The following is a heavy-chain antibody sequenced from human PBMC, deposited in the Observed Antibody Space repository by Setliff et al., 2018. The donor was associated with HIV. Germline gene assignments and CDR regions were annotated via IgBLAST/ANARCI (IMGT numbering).Heavy chain of an antibody. V-gene: IGHV7-4-1*02. CDR1: GFTFTSSA. CDR2: INTNTGNP. CDR3: ARTVVVVAANGYYYMDV. J-gene: IGHJ6*03. Sequence: ASVKVSCKASGFTFTSSAMNWVRQAPGQGLEWMGWINTNTGNPTYAQGFTGRFVFSLDTSVSTAYLQISSLKAEDTAVYYCARTVVVVAANGYYYMDVWGKGTTVTVSS. D-gene: IGHD2-15*01.